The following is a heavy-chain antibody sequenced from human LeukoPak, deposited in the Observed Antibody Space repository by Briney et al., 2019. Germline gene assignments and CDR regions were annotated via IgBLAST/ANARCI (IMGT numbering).Heavy chain of an antibody. J-gene: IGHJ4*02. Sequence: PGGSLRLSCAASGFTFSSYAMSWVRQAPGKGLEWVSAISGSGGSTYYADSVKGRFTISRDNSKNTLYLQMNSLRAEDTAVYYCAKTTSQIITMIPEYYFDYWGQGTLVTVSS. CDR1: GFTFSSYA. V-gene: IGHV3-23*01. CDR3: AKTTSQIITMIPEYYFDY. D-gene: IGHD3-22*01. CDR2: ISGSGGST.